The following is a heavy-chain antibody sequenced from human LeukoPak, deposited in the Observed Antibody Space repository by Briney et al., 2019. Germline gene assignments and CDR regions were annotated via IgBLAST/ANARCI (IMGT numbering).Heavy chain of an antibody. Sequence: PGGSLRLSCAASGFTFSSYAMSWVRQAPGKGLEWVSAISGSGGSTYYADSVKGRFTISSDNSKNTLYLQMNSLRAEDTAVYYCATSKIVVVPAAKDYWGQGTLVTVSS. CDR1: GFTFSSYA. D-gene: IGHD2-2*01. CDR2: ISGSGGST. V-gene: IGHV3-23*01. J-gene: IGHJ4*02. CDR3: ATSKIVVVPAAKDY.